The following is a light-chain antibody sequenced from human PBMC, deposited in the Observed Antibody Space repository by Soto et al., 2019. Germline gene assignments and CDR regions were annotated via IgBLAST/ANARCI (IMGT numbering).Light chain of an antibody. V-gene: IGKV3-15*01. CDR1: HSFNTN. CDR2: GAS. J-gene: IGKJ1*01. Sequence: VMTQSPATLSVSSVDRAILSCSSSHSFNTNVAWYQQRPGQPLRLLIYGASTRASDVPGRFSGSESGREFTLTISSLQSEDFAIYSCHQYNSWPWTFGQGTKV. CDR3: HQYNSWPWT.